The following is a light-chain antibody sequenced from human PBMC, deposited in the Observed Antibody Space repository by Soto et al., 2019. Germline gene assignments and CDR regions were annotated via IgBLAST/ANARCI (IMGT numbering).Light chain of an antibody. CDR2: GAS. V-gene: IGKV3-20*01. Sequence: EIVLTQSPGTLSLSTGERATLSCRASQSVSSSYLAWYQQKPGQAPRLLIYGASSRATGIPDRFSGSGSGTDFTLTISRLEPEDFAVYYCQQYGSSPAITFGQGTLLEIK. CDR1: QSVSSSY. J-gene: IGKJ5*01. CDR3: QQYGSSPAIT.